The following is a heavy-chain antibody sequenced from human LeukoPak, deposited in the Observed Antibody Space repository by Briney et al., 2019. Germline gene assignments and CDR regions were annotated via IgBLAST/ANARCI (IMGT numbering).Heavy chain of an antibody. Sequence: GSLRLSCAASGFTFSSYGMHWVRQAPGKGLEWVAVIWYDGSNKYYADSVKGRFTISRDNSKNTLYLQMNSLRAEDTAVYYCARDREQYYYYYGMDVWGQGTTVTVSS. J-gene: IGHJ6*02. D-gene: IGHD1/OR15-1a*01. CDR1: GFTFSSYG. CDR3: ARDREQYYYYYGMDV. CDR2: IWYDGSNK. V-gene: IGHV3-33*01.